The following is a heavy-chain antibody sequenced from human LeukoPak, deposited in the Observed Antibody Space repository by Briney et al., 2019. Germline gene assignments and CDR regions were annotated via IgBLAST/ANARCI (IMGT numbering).Heavy chain of an antibody. J-gene: IGHJ4*02. CDR2: INPNSGGT. CDR1: GYTFTSYG. D-gene: IGHD6-6*01. CDR3: ARGESIAARRLTY. V-gene: IGHV1-2*02. Sequence: GASVKVSCKASGYTFTSYGISWVRQAPGQGLEWMGWINPNSGGTNYAQKFQGRVTMTRDTSISTAYMELSRLRSDDTAVYYCARGESIAARRLTYWGQGTLVTVSS.